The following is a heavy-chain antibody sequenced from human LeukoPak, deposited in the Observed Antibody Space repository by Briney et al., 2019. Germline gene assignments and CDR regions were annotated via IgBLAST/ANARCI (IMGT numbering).Heavy chain of an antibody. CDR1: GYTFTSYD. CDR2: MNPNSGNT. Sequence: ASVKVSCKASGYTFTSYDINWVRQATGQGLEWMGWMNPNSGNTGYAQKFQGRVTMTRNTSISTAYMELSSLRSEDTAVYYCARELSTYYYYYYMDVWGKGTTVTISS. D-gene: IGHD3-16*02. V-gene: IGHV1-8*01. CDR3: ARELSTYYYYYYMDV. J-gene: IGHJ6*03.